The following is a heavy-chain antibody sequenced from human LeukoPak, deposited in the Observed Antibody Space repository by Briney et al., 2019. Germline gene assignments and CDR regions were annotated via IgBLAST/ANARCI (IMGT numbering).Heavy chain of an antibody. Sequence: PGRSLRLSCAASGFTFSSYAMHWVRQAPGKGLEWVAVISYDGSNKYYADSVKGRFTISRDNSKNTLYLQMNSLRAEDTAVYYCARPLKDYGGQGTLVTVSS. J-gene: IGHJ4*02. CDR3: ARPLKDY. V-gene: IGHV3-30*04. CDR2: ISYDGSNK. CDR1: GFTFSSYA.